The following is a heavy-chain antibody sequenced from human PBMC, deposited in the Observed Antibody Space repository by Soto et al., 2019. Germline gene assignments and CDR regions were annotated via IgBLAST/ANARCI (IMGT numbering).Heavy chain of an antibody. CDR2: IYYSGST. D-gene: IGHD2-2*01. V-gene: IGHV4-59*01. CDR3: ARGDSSNWFDP. Sequence: SETLSLTCTVSGGSISSYCLSWIRQPPGKGLGWIGYIYYSGSTNYNPSLKSRVTISVDTSKNQFSLKLSSVTAADTAVYYCARGDSSNWFDPWGQGTLVTVSS. J-gene: IGHJ5*02. CDR1: GGSISSYC.